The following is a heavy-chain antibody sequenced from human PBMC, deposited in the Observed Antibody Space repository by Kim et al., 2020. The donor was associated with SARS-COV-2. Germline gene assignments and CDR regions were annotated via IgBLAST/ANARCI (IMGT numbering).Heavy chain of an antibody. J-gene: IGHJ3*01. CDR1: GFTFSSAW. Sequence: GGSLRLSCEASGFTFSSAWMNWVRQAPGKGLEWVGRIKGKADGGTTDYAGPVKGRFTIPRDDSTRTVYVQMNSLKSEDSAVYYCTSVNWNYFGALDLWGQGTTVTVS. CDR3: TSVNWNYFGALDL. CDR2: IKGKADGGTT. V-gene: IGHV3-15*07. D-gene: IGHD1-7*01.